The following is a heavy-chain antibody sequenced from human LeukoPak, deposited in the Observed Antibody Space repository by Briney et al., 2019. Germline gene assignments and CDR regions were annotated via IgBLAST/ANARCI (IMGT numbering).Heavy chain of an antibody. J-gene: IGHJ6*02. D-gene: IGHD7-27*01. CDR3: ARGPTGVFLYYYYGMDV. V-gene: IGHV4-4*02. CDR1: GGSISSSNW. Sequence: TLSLTCAASGGSISSSNWWSWVRPPPGKGLEWIGEIYHSGSTNYNPSLKSRVTISVDKPKNQFSLKLSSVTAADTAVYYCARGPTGVFLYYYYGMDVWGQGTTVTVSS. CDR2: IYHSGST.